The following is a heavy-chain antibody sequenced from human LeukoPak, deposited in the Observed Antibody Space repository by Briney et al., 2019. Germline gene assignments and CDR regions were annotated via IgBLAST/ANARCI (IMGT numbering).Heavy chain of an antibody. D-gene: IGHD4-23*01. V-gene: IGHV3-74*01. CDR3: ARDGDSTVDFDY. CDR2: IISDGSST. CDR1: GFTFSSYW. Sequence: GGSLRLSCAASGFTFSSYWMHWVRQAPGNGLVWVSRIISDGSSTAYADSVKGRFTISRDNAKNTLFLQMNSLRAEDTAVYYCARDGDSTVDFDYWGQGSLVTVSS. J-gene: IGHJ4*02.